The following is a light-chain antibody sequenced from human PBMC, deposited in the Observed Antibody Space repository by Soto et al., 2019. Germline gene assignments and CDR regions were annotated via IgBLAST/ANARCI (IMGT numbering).Light chain of an antibody. Sequence: DIQMTQSPSSVSASVGDRVTISCRASQAISSWLVWHQQKPGKAPKLLIYAASSLQSGVPSRFSGSGSGTDFTLTISSLQPEDFATYYCQQVNNFPLPFGPGTKVDIK. CDR2: AAS. CDR3: QQVNNFPLP. J-gene: IGKJ3*01. CDR1: QAISSW. V-gene: IGKV1D-12*01.